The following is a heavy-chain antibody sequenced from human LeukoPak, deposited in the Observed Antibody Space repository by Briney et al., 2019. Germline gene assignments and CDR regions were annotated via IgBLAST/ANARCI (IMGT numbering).Heavy chain of an antibody. V-gene: IGHV3-23*01. Sequence: PGGSLRLSCAASGFAFSSYAMSWVRQAPGKGLEWVSAISGSGGSTYYADSVKGRFTISRDNSKNTLYLQMNSLRAEDTAVYYCAKDLELGDYGLDYWGQGTLVTVSS. CDR2: ISGSGGST. D-gene: IGHD4-17*01. J-gene: IGHJ4*02. CDR1: GFAFSSYA. CDR3: AKDLELGDYGLDY.